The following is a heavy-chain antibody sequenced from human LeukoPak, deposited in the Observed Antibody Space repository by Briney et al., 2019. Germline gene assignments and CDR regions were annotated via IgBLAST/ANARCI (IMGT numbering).Heavy chain of an antibody. CDR3: AGYSGSYPSFDY. D-gene: IGHD1-26*01. Sequence: GGSLRLSCVASGFTFSRYWMSWVRQAPGKGLEWVANMNQDGSEKYYVDSVKGRFTISRDNAKNSLFLQMNSLGAEDTAVYYCAGYSGSYPSFDYWGQGTLVTVSS. CDR2: MNQDGSEK. CDR1: GFTFSRYW. J-gene: IGHJ4*02. V-gene: IGHV3-7*01.